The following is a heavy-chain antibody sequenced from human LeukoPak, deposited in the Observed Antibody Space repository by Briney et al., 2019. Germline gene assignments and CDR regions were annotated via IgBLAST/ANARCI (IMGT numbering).Heavy chain of an antibody. Sequence: PGGSLRLSCAASGFIFSSYSMNWVRQATGKGLEWVSSISSSSIYIYYADSVKGRFTLPRENSKNTLYLQMNSVRAEDTAVYYCARDRYCGGDCSFDYWGQETLVTVSS. CDR2: ISSSSIYI. J-gene: IGHJ4*02. CDR3: ARDRYCGGDCSFDY. CDR1: GFIFSSYS. D-gene: IGHD2-21*02. V-gene: IGHV3-21*01.